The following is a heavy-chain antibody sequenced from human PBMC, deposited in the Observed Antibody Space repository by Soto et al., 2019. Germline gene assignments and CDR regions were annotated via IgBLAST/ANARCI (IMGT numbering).Heavy chain of an antibody. CDR1: GFTFDDYA. J-gene: IGHJ4*02. CDR2: ISWNSGSI. D-gene: IGHD1-26*01. V-gene: IGHV3-9*01. Sequence: EVQLVESGGGLVQPGRSLRLSCAASGFTFDDYAMHWVRQAPGKGLEWVSGISWNSGSIGYADSVKGRFTISRDNAKNSLYLQMNSLRAEDTALYYCAKDISGSGGATGALDYWGQGTLVTVSS. CDR3: AKDISGSGGATGALDY.